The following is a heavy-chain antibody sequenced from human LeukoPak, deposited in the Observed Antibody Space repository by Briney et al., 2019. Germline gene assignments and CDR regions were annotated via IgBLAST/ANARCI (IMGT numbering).Heavy chain of an antibody. Sequence: GGSLRLSCAASGFTFSSYAMTWMRQAPGKGLEWVSTISGRGGTTYYADSVKGRFTISRDNSKNTLYLQMNSLRADDTAVYYCAKGKNGTGYLNWFDPWGEGTLVTVSS. CDR3: AKGKNGTGYLNWFDP. D-gene: IGHD3-9*01. V-gene: IGHV3-23*01. J-gene: IGHJ5*02. CDR2: ISGRGGTT. CDR1: GFTFSSYA.